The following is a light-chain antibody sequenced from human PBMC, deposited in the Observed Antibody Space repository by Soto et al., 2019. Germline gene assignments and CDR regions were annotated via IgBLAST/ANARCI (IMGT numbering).Light chain of an antibody. CDR2: TAT. CDR1: QSVGRNY. J-gene: IGKJ1*01. Sequence: EIVLTQSPGTLSLSPGERATLSCRASQSVGRNYLAWYQQKPGQAPRLLAYTATHRATGIPDTFSGSGSGTDFTLTINRLEPEDFAVYYCQQYAASPLTFGQGTKVEVK. CDR3: QQYAASPLT. V-gene: IGKV3-20*01.